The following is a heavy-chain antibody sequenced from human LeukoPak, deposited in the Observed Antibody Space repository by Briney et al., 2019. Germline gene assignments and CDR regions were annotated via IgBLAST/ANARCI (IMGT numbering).Heavy chain of an antibody. J-gene: IGHJ4*02. Sequence: GGSLRLSCAASGFTVSSNYMSWIRQTPGKGLEWVANISPDGNHKYYVDSVKGRFTISRDNAKKSLFLQLNSLRAEDTAMYYCARDYNWGWDYWGQGALVTVSS. CDR1: GFTVSSNY. CDR3: ARDYNWGWDY. V-gene: IGHV3-7*01. D-gene: IGHD7-27*01. CDR2: ISPDGNHK.